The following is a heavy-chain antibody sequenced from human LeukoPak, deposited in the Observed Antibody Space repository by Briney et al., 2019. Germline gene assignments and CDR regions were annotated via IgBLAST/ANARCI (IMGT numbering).Heavy chain of an antibody. J-gene: IGHJ5*02. CDR1: GGSISSSSYY. CDR3: ARGGDSSGWHVGNNWFDP. CDR2: IYYSGST. D-gene: IGHD6-19*01. Sequence: PSETLSLTCTVSGGSISSSSYYWGWIRQPPGKGLEWIGSIYYSGSTYYNPSLKSRVTISVDTSKNQFSLKLSSVTAADTAVYYCARGGDSSGWHVGNNWFDPWGQGTLVTVSS. V-gene: IGHV4-39*07.